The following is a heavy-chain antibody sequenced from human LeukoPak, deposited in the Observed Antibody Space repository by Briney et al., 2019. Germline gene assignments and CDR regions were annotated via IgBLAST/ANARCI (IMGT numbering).Heavy chain of an antibody. D-gene: IGHD3-3*01. Sequence: SETPSLTCTVSGGSISSGGYYWSWIRQHPGKGLEWIGYIYYSGSTYYNPSLKSRVTISADTSKNQFSLKLSSVTAADTAVYYCARAPPPLRFLEWLSPMNVWGQGTTVTVSS. CDR3: ARAPPPLRFLEWLSPMNV. V-gene: IGHV4-31*03. J-gene: IGHJ6*02. CDR2: IYYSGST. CDR1: GGSISSGGYY.